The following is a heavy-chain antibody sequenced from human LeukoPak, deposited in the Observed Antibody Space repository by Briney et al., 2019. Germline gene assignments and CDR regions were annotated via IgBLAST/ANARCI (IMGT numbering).Heavy chain of an antibody. D-gene: IGHD3-22*01. J-gene: IGHJ3*02. Sequence: SETLSLTCTVSGGSVSSGSYYWSWIRQPPGRGLEWLGYIYYSGSTSYNPSLKSRVTISVDTSKNQFSLKLSSVAAADTAVYYCARDFYYDSSGYYDALDIWGQGTMVTVSS. V-gene: IGHV4-61*01. CDR3: ARDFYYDSSGYYDALDI. CDR1: GGSVSSGSYY. CDR2: IYYSGST.